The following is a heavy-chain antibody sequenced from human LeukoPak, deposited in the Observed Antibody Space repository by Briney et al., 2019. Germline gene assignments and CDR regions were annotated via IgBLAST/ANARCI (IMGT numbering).Heavy chain of an antibody. CDR1: GYNFPNYW. J-gene: IGHJ4*02. CDR2: INPGDSAT. Sequence: GESLKISCKGSGYNFPNYWIGWVRQMPGKGLEWMGFINPGDSATIYSPSFQGQVTMSADKSISTAFLQWTSLKASDTATYYCARLCAEHYFDYWGQGTLVTVSS. CDR3: ARLCAEHYFDY. V-gene: IGHV5-51*01.